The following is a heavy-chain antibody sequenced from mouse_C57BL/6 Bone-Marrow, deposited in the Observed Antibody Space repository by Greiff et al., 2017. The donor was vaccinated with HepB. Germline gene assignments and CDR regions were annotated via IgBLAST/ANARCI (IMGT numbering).Heavy chain of an antibody. CDR2: IDPSDSYT. V-gene: IGHV1-69*01. CDR1: GYTFTSYW. D-gene: IGHD4-1*01. Sequence: VQLQQPGAELVMPGASVKLSCKASGYTFTSYWMHWVKQRPGQGLEWIGEIDPSDSYTNYNQKFKGKSTLTVDKSSSTAYMQLSSLTSEDSAVYYCARNGTGGYFDYWGQGTTLTVSS. CDR3: ARNGTGGYFDY. J-gene: IGHJ2*01.